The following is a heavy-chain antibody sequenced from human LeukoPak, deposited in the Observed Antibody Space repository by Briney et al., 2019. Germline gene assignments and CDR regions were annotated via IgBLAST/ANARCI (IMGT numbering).Heavy chain of an antibody. Sequence: SETPSLTCTFSGGSINNYYWSWIRQPPGKGLEWIGYIYYSGSTNYNPSLKSRVTISLDASKNQFSLKLSSVTAADTAVYYCARRYCSGSTCYSSLDYWGQGTLVTVSS. J-gene: IGHJ4*02. CDR3: ARRYCSGSTCYSSLDY. CDR2: IYYSGST. D-gene: IGHD2-15*01. CDR1: GGSINNYY. V-gene: IGHV4-59*08.